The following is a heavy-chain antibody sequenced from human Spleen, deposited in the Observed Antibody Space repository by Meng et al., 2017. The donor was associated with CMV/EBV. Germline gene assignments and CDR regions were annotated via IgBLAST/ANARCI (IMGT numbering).Heavy chain of an antibody. CDR2: IIPIFGTA. Sequence: CKASGGTLSSYAISWVRQAPGQGLEWMGGIIPIFGTANYAQKFQGRVTITTDESTSTAYMELSSLRSEDTAVYYCARAFAAAAGFDPWGQGTLVTVSS. J-gene: IGHJ5*02. CDR3: ARAFAAAAGFDP. V-gene: IGHV1-69*05. CDR1: GGTLSSYA. D-gene: IGHD6-13*01.